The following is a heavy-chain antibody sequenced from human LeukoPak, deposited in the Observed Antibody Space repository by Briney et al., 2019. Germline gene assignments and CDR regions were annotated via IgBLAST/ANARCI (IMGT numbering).Heavy chain of an antibody. Sequence: GESLKISCKGSGYSFTSYWIGWVRQMPGKGLEWMGIIYNGNADTRYSPSFQGQVTISADKSISTAYLQWSSLKASGTAMYYCARPSCSGGSCPQSQEYYFDYWGQGTLITVSS. CDR3: ARPSCSGGSCPQSQEYYFDY. CDR2: IYNGNADT. J-gene: IGHJ4*02. D-gene: IGHD2-15*01. CDR1: GYSFTSYW. V-gene: IGHV5-51*01.